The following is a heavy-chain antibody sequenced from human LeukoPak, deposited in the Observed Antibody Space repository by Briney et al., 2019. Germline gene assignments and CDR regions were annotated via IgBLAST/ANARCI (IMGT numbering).Heavy chain of an antibody. CDR2: ISGSGGST. Sequence: PGGSLRLPCAASGFTFSSYAMSWVRQAPGKGLEWVSAISGSGGSTYYADSVKGRFTISRDNSKNTLYLQMNSLRAEDTAVYYCAKDLGSSGWYWIGNYYYGMDVWGQGTTVTVSS. CDR1: GFTFSSYA. D-gene: IGHD6-19*01. V-gene: IGHV3-23*01. J-gene: IGHJ6*02. CDR3: AKDLGSSGWYWIGNYYYGMDV.